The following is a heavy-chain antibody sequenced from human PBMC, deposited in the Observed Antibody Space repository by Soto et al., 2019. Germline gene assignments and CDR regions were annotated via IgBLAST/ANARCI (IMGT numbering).Heavy chain of an antibody. J-gene: IGHJ3*02. CDR1: GDSVSSNSAA. CDR3: SREVMFCGDGSCYGRAFDI. Sequence: KQSPTLSLPCVIFGDSVSSNSAAWNWIRQSPSRGLEWLGRTYYRSKWYNDYAGSVKSRIIVNPDTSKNQFSLQLNSVTAEDTAVYYCSREVMFCGDGSCYGRAFDIWGQGTMVTVSS. V-gene: IGHV6-1*01. D-gene: IGHD2-15*01. CDR2: TYYRSKWYN.